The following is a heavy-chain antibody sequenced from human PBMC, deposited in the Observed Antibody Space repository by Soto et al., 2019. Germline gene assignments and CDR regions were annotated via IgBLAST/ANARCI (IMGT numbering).Heavy chain of an antibody. Sequence: PGGSLRLSCAASGFTFDDYAMHWVRQAPGKGLEWVSGIGWNSGRIAYADSVRERFTISRDNAKTSLYLQMNSLRAEDTALYYCAKDSAYCRSSVGCDWGALVSWGQGTMVNV. D-gene: IGHD2-2*01. CDR3: AKDSAYCRSSVGCDWGALVS. V-gene: IGHV3-9*01. CDR1: GFTFDDYA. J-gene: IGHJ3*02. CDR2: IGWNSGRI.